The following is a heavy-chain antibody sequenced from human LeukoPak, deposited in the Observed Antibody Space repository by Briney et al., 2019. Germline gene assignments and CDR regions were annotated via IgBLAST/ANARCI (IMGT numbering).Heavy chain of an antibody. CDR1: GYSISSGYY. Sequence: SETLSLTCAVSGYSISSGYYWGWIRQPPGKGLEWVGSIYHSGSTYYNPSLKSRVTISVDTSKNQFSLKLSSVTAADTAVYYCARAMVRGVICYFDYWGQGTLVTVSS. CDR3: ARAMVRGVICYFDY. D-gene: IGHD3-10*01. CDR2: IYHSGST. V-gene: IGHV4-38-2*01. J-gene: IGHJ4*02.